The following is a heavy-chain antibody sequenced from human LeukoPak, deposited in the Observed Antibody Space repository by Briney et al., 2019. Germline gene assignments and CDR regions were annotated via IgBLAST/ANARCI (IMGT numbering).Heavy chain of an antibody. Sequence: GGSLRLSCAASGFTFTGYGMHWVRQAPGKGLEWVAVIWYEGSNKYYADSVKGRFTISRDNSKNTLSLQMNSLRAEDTAVYYCARDDGVMGFDYWGQGTLVTVSS. J-gene: IGHJ4*02. CDR1: GFTFTGYG. D-gene: IGHD3-16*01. CDR2: IWYEGSNK. V-gene: IGHV3-33*01. CDR3: ARDDGVMGFDY.